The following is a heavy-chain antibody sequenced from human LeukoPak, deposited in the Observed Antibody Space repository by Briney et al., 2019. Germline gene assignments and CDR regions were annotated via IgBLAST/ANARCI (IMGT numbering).Heavy chain of an antibody. V-gene: IGHV3-30-3*01. J-gene: IGHJ6*02. CDR1: GFTFSSYA. Sequence: PGGSLRLSCAASGFTFSSYAMPWVRQAPGKGLEWVAVISYDGSNKYYADSVKGRFTISRDNSKNTLYLQMSSLRAEDTAVYYCARLNGDPAYYYYYYGMDVWGQGTTVTVSS. D-gene: IGHD4-17*01. CDR2: ISYDGSNK. CDR3: ARLNGDPAYYYYYYGMDV.